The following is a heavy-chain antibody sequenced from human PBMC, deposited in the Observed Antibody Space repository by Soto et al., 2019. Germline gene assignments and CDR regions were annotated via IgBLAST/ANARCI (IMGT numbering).Heavy chain of an antibody. D-gene: IGHD3-22*01. CDR3: ASHQRDRSGYWYCFDY. CDR1: GFNFRSYS. J-gene: IGHJ4*02. V-gene: IGHV3-21*01. Sequence: VQLVESGGGLVKPGGSLRLSCAASGFNFRSYSMNWVRQAPGKGLEWVASISSSSSYIYYADSVKGRFNISRDNANTTLYLQRTSLRAEDTAVYYCASHQRDRSGYWYCFDYWGQGTLVTVSS. CDR2: ISSSSSYI.